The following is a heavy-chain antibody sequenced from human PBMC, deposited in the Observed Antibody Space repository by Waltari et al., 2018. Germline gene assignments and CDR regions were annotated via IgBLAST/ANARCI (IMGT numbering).Heavy chain of an antibody. J-gene: IGHJ5*02. CDR3: ARLDGWGWFDP. V-gene: IGHV3-48*04. CDR2: ISSRSSTI. CDR1: GLTFSDYG. D-gene: IGHD3-10*01. Sequence: EVQLVESGGGLVQPGGSLRLSCAASGLTFSDYGMNWVRQAPGKGLEWVSYISSRSSTIYYADSVKGRFTISRDNAKNSLYLEINSLRVEDTAMYYCARLDGWGWFDPWGQGTLVTVSS.